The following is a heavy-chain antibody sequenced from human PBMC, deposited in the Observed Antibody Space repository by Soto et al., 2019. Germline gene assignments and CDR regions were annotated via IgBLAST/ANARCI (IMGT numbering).Heavy chain of an antibody. CDR2: ISAYNGNT. V-gene: IGHV1-18*04. D-gene: IGHD3-10*01. CDR3: ARDGWFGELLTFDY. CDR1: GYTFTSYG. J-gene: IGHJ4*02. Sequence: ASVKVSCKASGYTFTSYGISWVRQAPGQGLKWMGWISAYNGNTHYAQKLQGRVTMTTDTSTRTAYMELRSLRSDDTAVYYCARDGWFGELLTFDYWGQGTLVTVSS.